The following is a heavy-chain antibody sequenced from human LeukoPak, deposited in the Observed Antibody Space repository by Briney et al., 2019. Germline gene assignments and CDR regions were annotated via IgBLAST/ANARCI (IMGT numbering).Heavy chain of an antibody. V-gene: IGHV4-59*01. CDR2: IYYSGST. Sequence: PSETLSLTCTVSGGSISSYYWSWIRQPPGKGLEWIGYIYYSGSTNYNPSLKSRVTISVDTSKNQFSLKLSSVTAADTAVYYCARYSYDILTGYPKGWFDPWGQGTPVTVSS. CDR3: ARYSYDILTGYPKGWFDP. D-gene: IGHD3-9*01. J-gene: IGHJ5*02. CDR1: GGSISSYY.